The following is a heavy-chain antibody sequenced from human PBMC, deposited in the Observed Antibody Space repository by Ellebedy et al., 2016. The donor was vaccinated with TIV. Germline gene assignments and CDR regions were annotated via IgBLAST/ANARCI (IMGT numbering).Heavy chain of an antibody. V-gene: IGHV4-59*01. CDR3: ARDWRNGNYPNWFDS. Sequence: MPSETLSLTCTVSGVSISTYYWSWIRQPPGKGLECIGYIFHSGSTNYNPSLKSRVAIAVDTSTNQFSLRLTSVTAADTAVYFCARDWRNGNYPNWFDSWGQGTLVAVSS. J-gene: IGHJ5*01. D-gene: IGHD4-17*01. CDR2: IFHSGST. CDR1: GVSISTYY.